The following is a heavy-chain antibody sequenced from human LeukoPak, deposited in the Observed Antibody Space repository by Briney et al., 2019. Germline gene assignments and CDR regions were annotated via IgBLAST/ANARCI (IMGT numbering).Heavy chain of an antibody. J-gene: IGHJ4*02. CDR1: GYSFTSYW. V-gene: IGHV5-51*01. CDR3: ARLDSEWELLRSFDY. Sequence: TLGESLKISCKGSGYSFTSYWIGWVRQMPGKGLEWMGIIYPGDSDTRYSPSFQGQVTISADKSISTAYLQWSSLKASDTAMYYCARLDSEWELLRSFDYWGQGTLVIVSS. D-gene: IGHD1-26*01. CDR2: IYPGDSDT.